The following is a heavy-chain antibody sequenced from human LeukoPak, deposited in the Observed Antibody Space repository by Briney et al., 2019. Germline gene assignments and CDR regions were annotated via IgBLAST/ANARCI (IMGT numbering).Heavy chain of an antibody. CDR1: GFTFSSYG. V-gene: IGHV3-30*18. J-gene: IGHJ6*02. D-gene: IGHD6-19*01. CDR2: ISYDGSNK. CDR3: AKDRLVRYSYYGMDV. Sequence: PGRSLRLSCAASGFTFSSYGMHWVRQAPGKGLEWVAVISYDGSNKYYADSVKGRFTISRDNSKNTLYLQMNSLRAEDTAVYYCAKDRLVRYSYYGMDVWGQGTTVTVSS.